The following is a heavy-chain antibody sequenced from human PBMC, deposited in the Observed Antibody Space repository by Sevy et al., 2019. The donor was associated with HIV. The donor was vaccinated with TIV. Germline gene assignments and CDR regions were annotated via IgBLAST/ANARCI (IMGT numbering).Heavy chain of an antibody. V-gene: IGHV4-4*07. CDR2: IYTSGST. Sequence: SESLSLTCTVSGVSFINNYWTWIRQPAGKGLEWIGHIYTSGSTRYNPSLQNRVTMSVDTSKKYFSLRLSSVTAADAAVYYCAREIYGETVPYHFDYWGQGTLVTVSS. J-gene: IGHJ4*02. D-gene: IGHD4-17*01. CDR1: GVSFINNY. CDR3: AREIYGETVPYHFDY.